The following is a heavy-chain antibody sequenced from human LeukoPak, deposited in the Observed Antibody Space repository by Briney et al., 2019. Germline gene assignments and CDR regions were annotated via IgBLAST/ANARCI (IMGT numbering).Heavy chain of an antibody. J-gene: IGHJ5*02. CDR1: GFTFSNYN. CDR2: ISSTSTYI. D-gene: IGHD7-27*01. V-gene: IGHV3-21*01. CDR3: AKTSLGWLDP. Sequence: GGSLRLSCAASGFTFSNYNMNWVRQAPGKGLEWVSSISSTSTYIYYADSVKGRFTISRDNAKNSLFLQMSSLRAEDAAVYYCAKTSLGWLDPWGQGALVTVSS.